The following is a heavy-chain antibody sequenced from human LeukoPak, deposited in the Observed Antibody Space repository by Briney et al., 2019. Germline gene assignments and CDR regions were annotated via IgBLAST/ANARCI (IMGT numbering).Heavy chain of an antibody. Sequence: GGSLRLSCSPSGFTFGDYAMSWFRQAPGKGLEWVGFIRSKTYGETTEYAAPVKGRFTISRDDSKNTLYLQMNSLKTEDTAVYYCTTDLSLIYEHAWGQGTLVTVSS. CDR2: IRSKTYGETT. V-gene: IGHV3-49*03. J-gene: IGHJ5*02. CDR1: GFTFGDYA. D-gene: IGHD2/OR15-2a*01. CDR3: TTDLSLIYEHA.